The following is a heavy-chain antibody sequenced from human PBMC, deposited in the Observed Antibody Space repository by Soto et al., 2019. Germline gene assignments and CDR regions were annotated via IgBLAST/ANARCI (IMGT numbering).Heavy chain of an antibody. CDR3: AREGWGTVDGMDV. V-gene: IGHV1-2*04. CDR1: GYTFTGYY. CDR2: INPNSGDT. Sequence: QVQLVQSGAEVKKPGASVKVSCKASGYTFTGYYMHWVRQAPGQGLEWMGWINPNSGDTNYAQKFQGWVTMTRDTSISTAYMELSRLRSDDTAVYYCAREGWGTVDGMDVWGQGTTVTVSS. J-gene: IGHJ6*02. D-gene: IGHD2-8*02.